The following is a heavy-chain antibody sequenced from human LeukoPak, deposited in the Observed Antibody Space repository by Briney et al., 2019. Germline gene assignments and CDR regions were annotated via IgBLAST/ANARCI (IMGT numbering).Heavy chain of an antibody. V-gene: IGHV1-8*01. J-gene: IGHJ4*02. CDR3: TRGPPNWGYDF. CDR2: MSPKSGNT. D-gene: IGHD7-27*01. Sequence: ASVKVSCTASGYTFVSYDINWVRQATGQGPEWMGWMSPKSGNTGYAQKFQGRVTMTRDTSINTAYMELSGLISEGTAVYYCTRGPPNWGYDFWGQGTLVTVSS. CDR1: GYTFVSYD.